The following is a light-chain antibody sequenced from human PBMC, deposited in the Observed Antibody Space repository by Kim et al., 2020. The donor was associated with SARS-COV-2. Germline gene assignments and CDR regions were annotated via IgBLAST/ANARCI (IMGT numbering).Light chain of an antibody. V-gene: IGLV3-21*04. CDR1: DIESKS. J-gene: IGLJ2*01. Sequence: SYELTQPPSVSVAPGKTATITCGGNDIESKSVHWYQQHPGQAPLLVISYDRDRPSGIPERLSGSNSGNTATLTISRVEAGDEADYYCQVWDTNSDHPVVFGGGTK. CDR2: YDR. CDR3: QVWDTNSDHPVV.